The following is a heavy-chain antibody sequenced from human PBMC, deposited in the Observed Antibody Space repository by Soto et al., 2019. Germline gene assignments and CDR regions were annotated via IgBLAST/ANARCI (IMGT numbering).Heavy chain of an antibody. Sequence: ASVKVSCKASGYTFTGYYIHWVRQAPGQGLEWMGWINPNSGGTNYAQYFQGRVTISVDTSKNQFSLKLSSVTAADTAVYYCARVSLLYYDFWSGPLRNWFDPWGQGTLVTVSS. J-gene: IGHJ5*02. D-gene: IGHD3-3*01. CDR1: GYTFTGYY. CDR2: INPNSGGT. CDR3: ARVSLLYYDFWSGPLRNWFDP. V-gene: IGHV1-2*02.